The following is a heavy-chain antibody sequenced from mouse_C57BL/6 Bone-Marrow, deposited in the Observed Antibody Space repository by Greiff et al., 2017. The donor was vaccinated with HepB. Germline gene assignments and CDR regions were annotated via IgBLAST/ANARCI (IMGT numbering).Heavy chain of an antibody. Sequence: VQLQQSGPELVKPGASVKMSCKASGYTFTDYNMHWVKQSHGKSLEWIGYINPNNGGTSYNQKFKGKATLTVNKSSSTAYMELRSLTSEDSAVYYCASDGGLRRFAYWGQGTLVTVSA. CDR2: INPNNGGT. D-gene: IGHD2-4*01. CDR3: ASDGGLRRFAY. CDR1: GYTFTDYN. V-gene: IGHV1-22*01. J-gene: IGHJ3*01.